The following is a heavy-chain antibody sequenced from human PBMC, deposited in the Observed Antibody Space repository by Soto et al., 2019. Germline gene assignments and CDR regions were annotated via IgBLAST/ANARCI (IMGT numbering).Heavy chain of an antibody. CDR2: IWYDGSNK. CDR3: ARDPLYYDFWSGPGYKYYYYYMDV. D-gene: IGHD3-3*01. V-gene: IGHV3-33*01. Sequence: GGSLRLSCAASGFTFSSYGMHWVRQAPGKGLEWVAVIWYDGSNKYYADSVKGRFTISRDNSKNTLYLQMNSLRAEDTAVYYCARDPLYYDFWSGPGYKYYYYYMDVWGKGTTVTVSS. J-gene: IGHJ6*03. CDR1: GFTFSSYG.